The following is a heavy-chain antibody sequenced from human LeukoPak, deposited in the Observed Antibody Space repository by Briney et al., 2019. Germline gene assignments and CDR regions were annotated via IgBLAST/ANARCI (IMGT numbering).Heavy chain of an antibody. CDR3: AREPYYDFWSGFDY. Sequence: ASVKVSCKASGYTFTSYGISWVRQAPGQGLEWMGWISAYNGNTNYAQKLQGRVTMTTDTSTSTAYMELRSLRPDDTAVYYCAREPYYDFWSGFDYWGQGTLVTVSS. CDR1: GYTFTSYG. CDR2: ISAYNGNT. J-gene: IGHJ4*02. D-gene: IGHD3-3*01. V-gene: IGHV1-18*01.